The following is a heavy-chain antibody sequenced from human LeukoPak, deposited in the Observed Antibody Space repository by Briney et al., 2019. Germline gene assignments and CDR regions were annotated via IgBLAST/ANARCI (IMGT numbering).Heavy chain of an antibody. CDR3: ARGYSGCDYGEPGDY. J-gene: IGHJ4*02. CDR1: GFTFSSYS. D-gene: IGHD5-12*01. V-gene: IGHV3-21*01. Sequence: PGGSLRLSCAASGFTFSSYSMNWVRQAPGKGLEWVSSISSSSSYIYYADSVKGRFTISRDNAKNSLYLQMNSLRAEDTAVYYCARGYSGCDYGEPGDYWGQGTLVTVSS. CDR2: ISSSSSYI.